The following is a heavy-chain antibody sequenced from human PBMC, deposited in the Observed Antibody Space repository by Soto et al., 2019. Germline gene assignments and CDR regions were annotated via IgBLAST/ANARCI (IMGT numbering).Heavy chain of an antibody. CDR2: IYYSGST. D-gene: IGHD5-18*01. Sequence: SETLSLTSTVSGSSISSYYWSWIRQPPGKGLEWIGYIYYSGSTNYNPSLKSRVTISVDTSKNQFSLKLSSVTAADTAVYYCARGNGYSYDYTLDHWGQGTLVTVS. CDR1: GSSISSYY. V-gene: IGHV4-59*01. CDR3: ARGNGYSYDYTLDH. J-gene: IGHJ4*02.